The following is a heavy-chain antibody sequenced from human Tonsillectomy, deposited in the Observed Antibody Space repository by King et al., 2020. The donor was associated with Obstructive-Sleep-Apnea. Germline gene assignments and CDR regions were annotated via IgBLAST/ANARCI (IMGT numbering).Heavy chain of an antibody. CDR1: GFTFSSYG. CDR2: IWYDGSNK. V-gene: IGHV3-33*01. Sequence: VQLVESGGGVVQPGRSLRLSCAASGFTFSSYGMHWVRQAPGKGLEWVAVIWYDGSNKYYADSVKGRFTISRDNSKNTLYLQMNSLRAEDTAAYYCARDSRDGYNPPYDYYGMDVWGQGTTVTVS. D-gene: IGHD5-24*01. CDR3: ARDSRDGYNPPYDYYGMDV. J-gene: IGHJ6*02.